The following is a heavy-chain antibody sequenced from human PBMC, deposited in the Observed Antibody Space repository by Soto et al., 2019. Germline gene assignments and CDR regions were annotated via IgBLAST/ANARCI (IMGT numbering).Heavy chain of an antibody. CDR1: SLNFKTST. CDR3: ARDLEQWLANESY. J-gene: IGHJ4*02. Sequence: SGAPFSLNFKTSTMHRVRKAPGKGLGWVAVISYDGSNKYYADSVKGRFTISRDNSKNTLYLQMNSLRAEDTAEYYCARDLEQWLANESYWGEGP. D-gene: IGHD6-19*01. CDR2: ISYDGSNK. V-gene: IGHV3-30-3*01.